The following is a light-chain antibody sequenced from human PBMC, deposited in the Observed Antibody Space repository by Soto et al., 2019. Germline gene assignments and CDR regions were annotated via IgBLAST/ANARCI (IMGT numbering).Light chain of an antibody. CDR2: AAS. CDR3: QQSYSTPLT. V-gene: IGKV1-39*01. CDR1: QSISSY. J-gene: IGKJ4*01. Sequence: DIQVTQSPSFLSASVGDRVTITCRASQSISSYLNWYQQKPGKAPKLLIYAASSLQSGVPSRFSGGGSRTDFTLTISSLQPEDFATYYCQQSYSTPLTFGGGTKVDIK.